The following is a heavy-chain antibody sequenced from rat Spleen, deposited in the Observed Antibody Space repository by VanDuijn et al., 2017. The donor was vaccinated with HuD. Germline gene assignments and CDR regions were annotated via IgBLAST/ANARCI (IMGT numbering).Heavy chain of an antibody. J-gene: IGHJ2*01. CDR1: GFSLTSNS. V-gene: IGHV2-1*01. CDR2: LWGDGST. CDR3: TRGDY. D-gene: IGHD4-2*01. Sequence: QVQLKESGPGLVQPSQTLSLTCTASGFSLTSNSVHWVRQPPGEGLEWMGGLWGDGSTDYNSTLNTRRSISRDTSKSQVFLKMNSQQTEDTAIYFCTRGDYWGQGVMVTVSS.